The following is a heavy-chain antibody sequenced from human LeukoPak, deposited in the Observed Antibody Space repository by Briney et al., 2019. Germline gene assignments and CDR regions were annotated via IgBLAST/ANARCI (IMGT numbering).Heavy chain of an antibody. CDR2: ISSSGSTI. CDR3: ARTLAIPRPLTVYYYYYYGMDA. J-gene: IGHJ6*02. CDR1: GFTLSSYE. V-gene: IGHV3-48*03. D-gene: IGHD3-3*02. Sequence: GGSLRLSCAASGFTLSSYEMNWVRQAPGKGLEGVSYISSSGSTIYYADSVKGRFTISRDNAKNSLYLQMNSLRAEDTAVYYCARTLAIPRPLTVYYYYYYGMDAWGQGTTVTVSS.